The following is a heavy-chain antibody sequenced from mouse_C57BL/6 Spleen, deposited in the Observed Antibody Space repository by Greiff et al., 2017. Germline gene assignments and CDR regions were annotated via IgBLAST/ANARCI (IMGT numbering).Heavy chain of an antibody. Sequence: QVQLQQSGPELVKPGASVKISCKASGYAFSSSWMNWVKQRPGKGLEWIGRIYPGDGDTNYNGKFKGKATLTADKSSSTAYMQLSSLTSEDSAVYFCARSEGRDWYFDVWGTGTTVTVSS. CDR2: IYPGDGDT. CDR3: ARSEGRDWYFDV. J-gene: IGHJ1*03. D-gene: IGHD3-3*01. V-gene: IGHV1-82*01. CDR1: GYAFSSSW.